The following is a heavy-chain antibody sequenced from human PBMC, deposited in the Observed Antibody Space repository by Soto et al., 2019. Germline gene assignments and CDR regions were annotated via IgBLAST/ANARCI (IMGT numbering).Heavy chain of an antibody. CDR3: ARVTFYATSGSYYFDY. D-gene: IGHD3-22*01. Sequence: QVQLQESGPGLVKPSQTLSLTCTVSGGSLTSRDYYWSWIRQPPGKGLEWIGHIYYSGSTYYNPSLKSRLNISVDTSKNQFSLNLSSVTAAATAVYFCARVTFYATSGSYYFDYWGQGTLVTVSS. CDR1: GGSLTSRDYY. CDR2: IYYSGST. V-gene: IGHV4-30-4*01. J-gene: IGHJ4*02.